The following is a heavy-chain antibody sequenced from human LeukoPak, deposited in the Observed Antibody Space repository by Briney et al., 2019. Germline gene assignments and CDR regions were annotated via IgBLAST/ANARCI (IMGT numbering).Heavy chain of an antibody. D-gene: IGHD1-26*01. CDR1: GGSISSRSYY. CDR2: IYYSGNT. CDR3: ASHGGGGSYYLNWFDP. J-gene: IGHJ5*02. Sequence: PSETLSPTCTVSGGSISSRSYYWGWIRQPPGKGLEWIGNIYYSGNTYCNPSLKSRVTISVDTAKNQFSLKLSSVTAADTAVYYCASHGGGGSYYLNWFDPWGQGTLVTVSS. V-gene: IGHV4-39*01.